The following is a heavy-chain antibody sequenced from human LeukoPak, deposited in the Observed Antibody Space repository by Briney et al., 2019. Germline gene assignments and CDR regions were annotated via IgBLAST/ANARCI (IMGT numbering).Heavy chain of an antibody. Sequence: GGSLRLSCAASGFTFSSYSMNWVRQAPGKGLEWVSSISFSSSYIYYADSMKGRFTISRDNAKNSLYLQMNSLRAEDTAVYYCARGVIRSRAMDVWGKGTTVTVSS. V-gene: IGHV3-21*01. J-gene: IGHJ6*03. D-gene: IGHD2-8*01. CDR2: ISFSSSYI. CDR1: GFTFSSYS. CDR3: ARGVIRSRAMDV.